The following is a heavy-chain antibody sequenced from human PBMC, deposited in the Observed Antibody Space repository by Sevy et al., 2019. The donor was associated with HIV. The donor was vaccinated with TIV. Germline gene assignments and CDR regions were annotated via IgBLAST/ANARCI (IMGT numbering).Heavy chain of an antibody. CDR2: ISYDGRNT. J-gene: IGHJ4*02. CDR3: ARDYGYSSGDY. CDR1: GFTFSGFA. Sequence: GGSLRLSCTAFGFTFSGFAMHWVRQAPGKGLEWLAVISYDGRNTYYPDSVKGRITVSRDNSKNALYLQMSSLRDEDTAVYYCARDYGYSSGDYWGQGTLVTVSS. V-gene: IGHV3-30*04. D-gene: IGHD6-25*01.